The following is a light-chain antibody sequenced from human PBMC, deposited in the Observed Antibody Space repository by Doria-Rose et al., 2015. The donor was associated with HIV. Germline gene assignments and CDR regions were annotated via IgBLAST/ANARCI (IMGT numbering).Light chain of an antibody. J-gene: IGKJ1*01. Sequence: TQSPGTLSLSPGERATLSCRASQSFSSPYLAWYQQKPGQAPSLLIYDGSTRATGIPDRFSASGSGTDFTLTINRLEPEDFALYYCRQYGTSWTFGQGTKVEI. V-gene: IGKV3-20*01. CDR2: DGS. CDR1: QSFSSPY. CDR3: RQYGTSWT.